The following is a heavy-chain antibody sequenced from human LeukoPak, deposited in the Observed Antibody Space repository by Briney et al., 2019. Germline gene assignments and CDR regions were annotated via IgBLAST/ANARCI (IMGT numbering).Heavy chain of an antibody. CDR3: ARGSHSGPFFDY. V-gene: IGHV4-59*01. CDR2: IYYSGPT. J-gene: IGHJ4*02. CDR1: GGSISNYY. D-gene: IGHD1-26*01. Sequence: SETLSLTCTVSGGSISNYYWSWIRQPPGKGLEWIGYIYYSGPTNYNPSLKSRVTISVDTSKNQFSLKLSSVTAADTAVYYCARGSHSGPFFDYWGRGTLVTVSS.